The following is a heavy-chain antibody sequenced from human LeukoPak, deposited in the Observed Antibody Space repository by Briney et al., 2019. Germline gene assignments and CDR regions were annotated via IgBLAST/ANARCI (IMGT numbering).Heavy chain of an antibody. D-gene: IGHD3-16*02. CDR3: AKDRYDYVWGSYRYNFDY. CDR2: ISYDGSNK. CDR1: GFTFSSYG. Sequence: GGSLRLSCAASGFTFSSYGMHWVRQAPGKGLEWVAVISYDGSNKYYADSVKGRFTISRDNSKNTLYLQMNSLRAEDTAVYYCAKDRYDYVWGSYRYNFDYWGQGTLVTVSS. V-gene: IGHV3-30*18. J-gene: IGHJ4*02.